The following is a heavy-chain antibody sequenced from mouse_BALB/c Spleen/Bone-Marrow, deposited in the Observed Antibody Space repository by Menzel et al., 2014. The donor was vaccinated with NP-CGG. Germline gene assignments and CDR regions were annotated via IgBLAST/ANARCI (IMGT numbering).Heavy chain of an antibody. V-gene: IGHV7-3*02. D-gene: IGHD1-1*01. CDR3: ARDRGGLLHDY. Sequence: EVQLVESGGGLVQPGGSLRLSCATSGFTFXDYYMSWVRQPPGKALEWLGFIRNKANGYTTEYSASVKGRFTISRDNSQSILYLQMNTLRAEDSATYYCARDRGGLLHDYWGQGTTLTVSS. J-gene: IGHJ2*01. CDR2: IRNKANGYTT. CDR1: GFTFXDYY.